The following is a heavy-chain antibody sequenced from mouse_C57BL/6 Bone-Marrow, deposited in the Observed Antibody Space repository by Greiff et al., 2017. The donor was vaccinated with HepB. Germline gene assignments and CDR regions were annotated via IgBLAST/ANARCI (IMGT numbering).Heavy chain of an antibody. CDR1: GYTFTSYW. Sequence: QVQLQQPGAELVMPGASVKLSCKASGYTFTSYWIHWVKQRPGQGLEWIGEIDPSDSYTNYNQKFKGKSTLTVDKSSSTAYMQLSSLTSEDSAVYYCASEGDYPWFAYWGQGTLVTVSA. CDR3: ASEGDYPWFAY. V-gene: IGHV1-69*01. D-gene: IGHD2-4*01. J-gene: IGHJ3*01. CDR2: IDPSDSYT.